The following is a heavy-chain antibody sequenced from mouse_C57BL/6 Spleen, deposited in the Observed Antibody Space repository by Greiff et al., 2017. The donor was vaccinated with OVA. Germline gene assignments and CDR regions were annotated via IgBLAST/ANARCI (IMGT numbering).Heavy chain of an antibody. Sequence: VQLQQPGAELVKPGASVKMSCKASGYTFTSYWITWVKQRPGQGLEWIGDIYPGSGSTNYNEKFKSKATLTVDTSSSTAYMQLSSLTSEDSAVYYWARHPFYDSNSWFAYWGQGTLVTVSA. CDR2: IYPGSGST. V-gene: IGHV1-55*01. CDR3: ARHPFYDSNSWFAY. D-gene: IGHD2-5*01. J-gene: IGHJ3*01. CDR1: GYTFTSYW.